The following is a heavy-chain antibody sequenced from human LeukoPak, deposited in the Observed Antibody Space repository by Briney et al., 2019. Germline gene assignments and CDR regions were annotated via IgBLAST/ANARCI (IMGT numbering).Heavy chain of an antibody. D-gene: IGHD5-24*01. CDR2: IHYSGNT. J-gene: IGHJ4*02. CDR3: VAGGDGMATILAEY. Sequence: SETLSLTCTVSGGSISSYYWIWIRQSPGKGLEWVGYIHYSGNTNYNPSFKSRVTISLDTSGKQLSLKLRLVTAADTAVYYCVAGGDGMATILAEYWGQGTLVTVSS. V-gene: IGHV4-59*08. CDR1: GGSISSYY.